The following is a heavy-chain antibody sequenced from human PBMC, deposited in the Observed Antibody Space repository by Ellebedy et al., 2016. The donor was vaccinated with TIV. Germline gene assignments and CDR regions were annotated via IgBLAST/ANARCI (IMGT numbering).Heavy chain of an antibody. Sequence: GESLKISXKGSGYSFTSYWIGWVRQMPGKGLEWMGIIYPGDSNTRYSPSFQGQVTISADKSISTAYLQWSSLKASDTAMYYCARAVWGYQLLPRTYYYYYYGMDVWGQGTTVTVSS. V-gene: IGHV5-51*01. D-gene: IGHD2-2*01. CDR3: ARAVWGYQLLPRTYYYYYYGMDV. CDR2: IYPGDSNT. J-gene: IGHJ6*02. CDR1: GYSFTSYW.